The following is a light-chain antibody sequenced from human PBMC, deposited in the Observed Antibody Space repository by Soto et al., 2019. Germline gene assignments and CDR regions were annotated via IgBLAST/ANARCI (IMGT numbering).Light chain of an antibody. CDR2: KAS. Sequence: DIQMTQAPSTLSASVGDRVTITCRASQSINNWLAGYQQKPGKAPKVLIYKASALETGVPSRFSGSGSGTEFTLTISSLQPDDFATQYCQHYGAFGQGTKVEIK. CDR3: QHYGA. CDR1: QSINNW. J-gene: IGKJ1*01. V-gene: IGKV1-5*03.